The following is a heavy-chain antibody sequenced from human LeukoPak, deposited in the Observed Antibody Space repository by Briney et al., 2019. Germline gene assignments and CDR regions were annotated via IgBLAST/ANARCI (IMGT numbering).Heavy chain of an antibody. D-gene: IGHD3-16*02. J-gene: IGHJ4*02. CDR2: ISSSGSTI. Sequence: PGGSLRLSCAASGFTFSDYYMSWIRQAPGKGLEWVSYISSSGSTIYYADSVKGRFTISRDNAKNSLYLQMNSLRAEDTAVYYCARDLFLWGSYRYPDDWGQGTLVTVSS. V-gene: IGHV3-11*01. CDR1: GFTFSDYY. CDR3: ARDLFLWGSYRYPDD.